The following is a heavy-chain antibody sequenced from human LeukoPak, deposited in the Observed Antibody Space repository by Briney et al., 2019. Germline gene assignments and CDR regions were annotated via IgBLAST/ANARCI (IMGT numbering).Heavy chain of an antibody. CDR3: ARDSIAAAGTAVVYWFDP. Sequence: VASVKVSCKASGYTFTSYGISWVRQAPGQGLEWMGWISAYNGNTNYAQKLQGRVTTTTDTSTSTAYMELRSLRSDDTAVYYCARDSIAAAGTAVVYWFDPWGQGTLVTVSS. CDR1: GYTFTSYG. J-gene: IGHJ5*02. CDR2: ISAYNGNT. D-gene: IGHD6-13*01. V-gene: IGHV1-18*01.